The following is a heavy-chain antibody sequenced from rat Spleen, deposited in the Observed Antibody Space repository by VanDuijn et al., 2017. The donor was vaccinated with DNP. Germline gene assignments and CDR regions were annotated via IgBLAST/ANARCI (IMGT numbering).Heavy chain of an antibody. D-gene: IGHD1-1*01. V-gene: IGHV1-43*01. J-gene: IGHJ3*01. CDR2: INAKSGGA. CDR1: GHTFTSYY. CDR3: ARGGGGIWFAY. Sequence: QVQLQQSGVELAKPGSSVKISCKASGHTFTSYYMAWIKQTTGQGLEYIGYINAKSGGANYNVKFKGKASLTVDKSSSTPFLQLSSLTPDDSAVYYCARGGGGIWFAYWGQGTLVTVSS.